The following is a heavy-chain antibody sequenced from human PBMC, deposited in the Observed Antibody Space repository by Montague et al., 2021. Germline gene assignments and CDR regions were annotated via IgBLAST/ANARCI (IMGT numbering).Heavy chain of an antibody. CDR2: IHRRGSPT. D-gene: IGHD6-19*01. Sequence: SLRLSCAASGFTFSRFAMSWVRQAPGKGLEWVSIIHRRGSPTYYGDSVKGRFTISRDDSKNMLYLQLNSLRAEDTVVYYCAKDRGDSSGWPIFDYWGQGTLVTVSS. V-gene: IGHV3-23*03. CDR1: GFTFSRFA. J-gene: IGHJ4*02. CDR3: AKDRGDSSGWPIFDY.